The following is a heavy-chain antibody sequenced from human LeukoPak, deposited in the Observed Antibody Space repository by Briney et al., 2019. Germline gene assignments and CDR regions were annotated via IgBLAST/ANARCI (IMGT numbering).Heavy chain of an antibody. CDR2: IKSKTDGGTT. CDR1: GFTFSNAW. D-gene: IGHD2-8*01. V-gene: IGHV3-15*01. Sequence: GGSLRLSCAASGFTFSNAWMSWGRQAPGKGLEWVGRIKSKTDGGTTDYAAPVRGRFTISRDDSKNTLYLQMDSLKTEDTAVYYCTLYCSNGVCYSGGYYYYYGMDVWGQGTTVTVS. CDR3: TLYCSNGVCYSGGYYYYYGMDV. J-gene: IGHJ6*02.